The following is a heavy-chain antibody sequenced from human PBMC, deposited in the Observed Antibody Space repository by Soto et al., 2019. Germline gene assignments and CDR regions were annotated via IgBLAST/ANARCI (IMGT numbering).Heavy chain of an antibody. J-gene: IGHJ6*02. V-gene: IGHV3-30-3*01. CDR2: ISYDGSNK. CDR1: GFTFSSYA. Sequence: GGSLRLSCAASGFTFSSYAMHWVRQAPGKGLEWVAVISYDGSNKYYADSVKGRFTISRDNSKNTLYLQMNSLRAEDTAVYYCARAWLVLGNMDVWGQGTTVTVSS. CDR3: ARAWLVLGNMDV. D-gene: IGHD6-19*01.